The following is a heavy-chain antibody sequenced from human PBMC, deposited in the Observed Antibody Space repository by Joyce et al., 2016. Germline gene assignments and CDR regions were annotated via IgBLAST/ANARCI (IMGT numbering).Heavy chain of an antibody. CDR3: GSVFEY. Sequence: EVQLVESGGGLLQPGGSRRLSCAASGFTFTNYGMHWVRQAPGKGLVWVARVDSDGSGTSYADSVKGRFTISRDNAKNMVYLQMNSLRIEDTAVYYCGSVFEYWGRGALVTVSS. V-gene: IGHV3-74*01. CDR2: VDSDGSGT. CDR1: GFTFTNYG. J-gene: IGHJ4*02.